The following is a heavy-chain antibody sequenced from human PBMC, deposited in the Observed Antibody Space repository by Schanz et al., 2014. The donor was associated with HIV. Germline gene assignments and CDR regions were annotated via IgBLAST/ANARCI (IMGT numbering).Heavy chain of an antibody. D-gene: IGHD3-3*01. V-gene: IGHV1-8*01. Sequence: QVQLVQSGAEVKNPGASVKVSCKASGYTFSSYDINWVRQATGQGLEWMGWMNPNSGHTGYAQKFQGRVDMTRTTSISTAYMELRGLTSEDTAVYYCARERQDYDFWSGAHYYYAMDVWGQGTTVTVSS. CDR3: ARERQDYDFWSGAHYYYAMDV. CDR1: GYTFSSYD. J-gene: IGHJ6*02. CDR2: MNPNSGHT.